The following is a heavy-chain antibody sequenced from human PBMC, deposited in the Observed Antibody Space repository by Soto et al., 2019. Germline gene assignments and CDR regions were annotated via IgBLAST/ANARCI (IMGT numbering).Heavy chain of an antibody. CDR2: IIPIFGTA. J-gene: IGHJ6*02. D-gene: IGHD2-15*01. CDR3: ARKDCSGGSCYPYYYYGMDV. V-gene: IGHV1-69*01. CDR1: GGTFSSYA. Sequence: QVQLVQSGAEVKKPGSSVKVSCKASGGTFSSYAISWVRQAPGQGLEWMEGIIPIFGTANYAQKFQGRVTITADESTSTAYMELSSLRSEDTAVYYCARKDCSGGSCYPYYYYGMDVWGQGTTVTVSS.